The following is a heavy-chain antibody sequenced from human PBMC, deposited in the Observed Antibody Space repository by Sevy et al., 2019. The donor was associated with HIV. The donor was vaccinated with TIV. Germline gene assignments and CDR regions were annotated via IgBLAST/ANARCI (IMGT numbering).Heavy chain of an antibody. Sequence: GGSLRLSCAASGFTFSSYSMNWVCQAPGKGLEWVSYISSSSSTIYYADSVKGRFTISRDNAKNSLYLQMNSLRAEDTAVYYCARGTSYYYDSSGSYFDYWGQGTLVTVSS. V-gene: IGHV3-48*01. D-gene: IGHD3-22*01. CDR1: GFTFSSYS. J-gene: IGHJ4*02. CDR2: ISSSSSTI. CDR3: ARGTSYYYDSSGSYFDY.